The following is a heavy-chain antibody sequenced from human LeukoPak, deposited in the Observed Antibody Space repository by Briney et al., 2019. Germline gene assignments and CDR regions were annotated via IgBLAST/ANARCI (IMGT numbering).Heavy chain of an antibody. J-gene: IGHJ4*02. D-gene: IGHD6-19*01. V-gene: IGHV3-9*01. CDR3: AKASRRSGWYLLGALELNYFDY. CDR1: GYTFTSYY. Sequence: SCKASGYTFTSYYMHWVRQAPGKGLEWVSGISWNSGSIGYADSVKGRFTISRDNAKNSLYLQMNSLRAEDTALYYCAKASRRSGWYLLGALELNYFDYWGQGTLVTVSS. CDR2: ISWNSGSI.